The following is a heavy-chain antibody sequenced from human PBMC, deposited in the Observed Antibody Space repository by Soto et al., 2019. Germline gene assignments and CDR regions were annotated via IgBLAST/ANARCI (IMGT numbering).Heavy chain of an antibody. CDR2: IYYSGST. D-gene: IGHD6-25*01. Sequence: SETLSLTCTVSGGSISSYYWSWIRQPPGKGLEWIGYIYYSGSTNYNPSLKSRVTISVATSKNQFSLKLSSVTAAATAVSYCARGPQRRGYYYYYGMDVWGQGTTVTVSS. CDR3: ARGPQRRGYYYYYGMDV. CDR1: GGSISSYY. V-gene: IGHV4-59*01. J-gene: IGHJ6*02.